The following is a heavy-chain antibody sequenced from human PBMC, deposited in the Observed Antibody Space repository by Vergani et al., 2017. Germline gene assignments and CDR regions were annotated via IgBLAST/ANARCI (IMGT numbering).Heavy chain of an antibody. J-gene: IGHJ4*02. CDR1: GFTFSSYW. V-gene: IGHV3-74*01. CDR3: ARVPRDSSGFFLSPFIDY. Sequence: EVQLVESGGGLVQPGGSLRLSCAASGFTFSSYWMHWVRQAPGKGLVWVSRINSDGSSTSYADSVKGRFTISRDNAKNTLYLQMNSLRAEDTAVYYYARVPRDSSGFFLSPFIDYWGQGTLVTVSS. CDR2: INSDGSST. D-gene: IGHD3-22*01.